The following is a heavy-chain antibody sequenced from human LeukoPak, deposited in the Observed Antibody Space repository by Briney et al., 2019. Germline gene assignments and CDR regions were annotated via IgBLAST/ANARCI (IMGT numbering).Heavy chain of an antibody. Sequence: PSETLSLTCTVSGGSISSSTYYWGWLRQPPGKGLEWIGSIFYSGRTYYNPSLKSRVTMSVDTSKNQFSLRLSSVNAADTAVYYCARDILATSIAAPYYWGQGTLVTVSS. CDR2: IFYSGRT. J-gene: IGHJ4*02. CDR3: ARDILATSIAAPYY. CDR1: GGSISSSTYY. D-gene: IGHD6-13*01. V-gene: IGHV4-39*07.